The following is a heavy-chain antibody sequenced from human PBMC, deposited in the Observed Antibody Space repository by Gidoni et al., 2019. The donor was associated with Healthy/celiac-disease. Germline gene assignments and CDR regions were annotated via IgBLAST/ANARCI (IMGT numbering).Heavy chain of an antibody. D-gene: IGHD1-26*01. CDR1: GFTFSSYA. J-gene: IGHJ3*02. Sequence: EVQLLESGGGLVQPGGSLRLSCAASGFTFSSYAMSWLRQVPGKGLEWVSAISGSGGSTYYADSVKGRFTISRDNSKNTLYLQMNSLRAEDTAVYYCAKIREGNDAFDIWGQGTMVTVSS. CDR3: AKIREGNDAFDI. CDR2: ISGSGGST. V-gene: IGHV3-23*01.